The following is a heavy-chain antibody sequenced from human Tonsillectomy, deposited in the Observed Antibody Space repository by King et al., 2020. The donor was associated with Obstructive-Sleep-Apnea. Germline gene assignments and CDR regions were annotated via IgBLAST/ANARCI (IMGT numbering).Heavy chain of an antibody. CDR2: ISSSRGYI. CDR3: ARGGDYGDEHPCFDY. J-gene: IGHJ4*02. V-gene: IGHV3-21*01. Sequence: VQLVESGGGLVKPGGSLRLSCAASGFTFSSYSMNWVRQAPGKGLEWVSSISSSRGYIYYADSVKGRFTISRDNAKNSLYLQMNSLRAEDTAVYYCARGGDYGDEHPCFDYWGQGTLVTVSS. CDR1: GFTFSSYS. D-gene: IGHD4-17*01.